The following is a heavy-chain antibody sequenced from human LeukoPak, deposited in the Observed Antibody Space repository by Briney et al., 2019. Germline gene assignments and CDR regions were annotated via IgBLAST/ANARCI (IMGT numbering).Heavy chain of an antibody. Sequence: GGSLRLSCAASGFTFSSYWLTWVRQAPGKGLEWVANIKQDGSAKYYVDSVKGRFTISRDNAKNSLYLQMNSLRAEDTAVYYCARAVRGTRDTYWGQGTLVTVSS. CDR2: IKQDGSAK. J-gene: IGHJ4*02. CDR1: GFTFSSYW. CDR3: ARAVRGTRDTY. D-gene: IGHD1-26*01. V-gene: IGHV3-7*04.